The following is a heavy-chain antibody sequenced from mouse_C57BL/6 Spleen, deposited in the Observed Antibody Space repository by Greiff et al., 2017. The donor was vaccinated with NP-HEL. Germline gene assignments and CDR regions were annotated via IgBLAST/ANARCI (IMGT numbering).Heavy chain of an antibody. Sequence: DVKLVESGGGLVKPGGSLKLSCAASGFTFSSYAMSWVRQTPEKRLEWVATISDGGSYTYYPDNVKGRFTISRDNAKNNLYLQMSHLKSEDTAMYYCARDTDYYGSSYWYFDVWGTGTTVTVSS. D-gene: IGHD1-1*01. CDR1: GFTFSSYA. CDR2: ISDGGSYT. V-gene: IGHV5-4*01. J-gene: IGHJ1*03. CDR3: ARDTDYYGSSYWYFDV.